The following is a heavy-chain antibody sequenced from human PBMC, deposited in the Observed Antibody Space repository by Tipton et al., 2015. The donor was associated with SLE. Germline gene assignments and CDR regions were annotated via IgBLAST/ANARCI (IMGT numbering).Heavy chain of an antibody. J-gene: IGHJ4*02. CDR2: TYVSGGT. CDR3: ARDRAICDSTSCFRSYFDS. CDR1: GDSITSDNHF. V-gene: IGHV4-61*02. D-gene: IGHD2-2*01. Sequence: TLSLTCTVAGDSITSDNHFWSWIRQPAGKGLEWIGRTYVSGGTNYNPSLQSRSSISIDTSKSQFSLRLSSVTAADTAVYYCARDRAICDSTSCFRSYFDSWGQGTLVTVSS.